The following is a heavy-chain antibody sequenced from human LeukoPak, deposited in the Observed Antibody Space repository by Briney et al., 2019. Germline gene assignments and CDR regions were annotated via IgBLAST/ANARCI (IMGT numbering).Heavy chain of an antibody. CDR2: INANSGTT. CDR1: GFALSFYA. V-gene: IGHV3-23*01. D-gene: IGHD6-19*01. J-gene: IGHJ5*01. CDR3: AKPISGGLAVTADWFDP. Sequence: PGGSLRLSCAPSGFALSFYAMIWLPHPPGKGLECVSSINANSGTTSYAASVRGRLTISRDNSKTTLYLQVNSLRAEDTAVYYCAKPISGGLAVTADWFDPWGQGTLVVVSS.